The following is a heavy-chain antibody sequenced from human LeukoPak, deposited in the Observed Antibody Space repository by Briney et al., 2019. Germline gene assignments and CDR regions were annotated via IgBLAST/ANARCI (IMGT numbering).Heavy chain of an antibody. CDR2: IRYDGSNK. CDR1: GFTFSSYG. V-gene: IGHV3-30*02. CDR3: AKDLSSSSTFDY. D-gene: IGHD6-6*01. J-gene: IGHJ4*02. Sequence: PGGSLRLSCAASGFTFSSYGMHWVRQAPGKGLEWVAFIRYDGSNKYYADSVKGRFTISRDNSKNTLYLQMNSLRAEDTAVYYCAKDLSSSSTFDYWGQGTLVTVSS.